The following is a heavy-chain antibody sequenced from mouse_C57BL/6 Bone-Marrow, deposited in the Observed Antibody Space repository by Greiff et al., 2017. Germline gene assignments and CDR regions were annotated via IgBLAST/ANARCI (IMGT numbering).Heavy chain of an antibody. CDR2: IYPRSGNP. D-gene: IGHD1-2*01. J-gene: IGHJ4*01. Sequence: VMLVESGAELARPGASVKLSCKASGYTFTSYGISWVKQRTGQGLEWIGEIYPRSGNPYYNEQFKGKATLTADKSSNTAYLELRSLTSEDPAVEYCARQGLLRRYAMDYWGQGTSVTVSS. CDR1: GYTFTSYG. CDR3: ARQGLLRRYAMDY. V-gene: IGHV1-81*01.